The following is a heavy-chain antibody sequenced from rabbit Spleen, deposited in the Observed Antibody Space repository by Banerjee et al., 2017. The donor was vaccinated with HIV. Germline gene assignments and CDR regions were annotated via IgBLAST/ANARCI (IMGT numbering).Heavy chain of an antibody. CDR2: INIATGKS. CDR3: ARDLVTAIGWNFAL. J-gene: IGHJ4*01. D-gene: IGHD7-1*01. CDR1: GVSFSGSSY. Sequence: QSLEESGGDLVKPGASLTLTCTASGVSFSGSSYICWVRQAPGKGLEWITCINIATGKSVYASWVSGRFIMSRTSSTTVTLQMTSLTAADPATYFCARDLVTAIGWNFALWGPGTLVTVS. V-gene: IGHV1S40*01.